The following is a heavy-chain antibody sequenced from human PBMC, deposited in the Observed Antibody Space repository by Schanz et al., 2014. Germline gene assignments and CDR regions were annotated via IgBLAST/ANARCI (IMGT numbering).Heavy chain of an antibody. J-gene: IGHJ6*02. Sequence: QVQLVESGGGVVQPGGSLRLSCAASGFIFSNYGMHWVRQAPGKGPEWVAVIWSDGSGKYYADSVKGRFTISRDNAKNSLFLQMNSLRVEDTAVYYCARLPVGYGSGIWDVWGQGTSVTVSS. V-gene: IGHV3-33*01. CDR2: IWSDGSGK. CDR3: ARLPVGYGSGIWDV. D-gene: IGHD3-10*01. CDR1: GFIFSNYG.